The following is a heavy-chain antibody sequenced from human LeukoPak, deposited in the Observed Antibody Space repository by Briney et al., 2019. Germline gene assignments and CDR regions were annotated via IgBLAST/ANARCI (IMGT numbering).Heavy chain of an antibody. Sequence: SETLSLTCSVSGGSISSGDYYWSWIRQPPGKGLEWIGYMYYSGSTYYNPSLKSRVTISVDTSKNQFSLKLSSVTAADTAVYYCARHNPYSSSWYHTTRGDYWGQGTLVTVSS. V-gene: IGHV4-30-4*01. J-gene: IGHJ4*02. CDR2: MYYSGST. D-gene: IGHD6-13*01. CDR1: GGSISSGDYY. CDR3: ARHNPYSSSWYHTTRGDY.